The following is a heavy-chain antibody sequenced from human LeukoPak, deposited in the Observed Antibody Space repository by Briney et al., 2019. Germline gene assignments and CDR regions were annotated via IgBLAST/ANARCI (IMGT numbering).Heavy chain of an antibody. CDR2: INWNGGST. J-gene: IGHJ4*02. D-gene: IGHD3-10*01. CDR1: GFTFDDYG. V-gene: IGHV3-20*04. Sequence: PGGSLRLSCAASGFTFDDYGMSWVRQAPGKGLEWVSGINWNGGSTGYADSAKGRFTISRDNAKNSLYLQMNSLRAEDTALYCCASFAPSMVRGLAPSDYWGQGTLVTVSS. CDR3: ASFAPSMVRGLAPSDY.